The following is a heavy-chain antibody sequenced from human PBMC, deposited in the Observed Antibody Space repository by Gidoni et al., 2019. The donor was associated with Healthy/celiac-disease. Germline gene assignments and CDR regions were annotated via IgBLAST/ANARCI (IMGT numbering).Heavy chain of an antibody. CDR3: ARHSRYYWYFDL. Sequence: YGGWIRQRPVKGLEWIGSIYYSGSTYYNPSLKSRVTISVDTSKNQFSLKLSSVTAADTAVYYCARHSRYYWYFDLWGRGTLVTVSS. CDR2: IYYSGST. D-gene: IGHD4-17*01. J-gene: IGHJ2*01. CDR1: Y. V-gene: IGHV4-39*01.